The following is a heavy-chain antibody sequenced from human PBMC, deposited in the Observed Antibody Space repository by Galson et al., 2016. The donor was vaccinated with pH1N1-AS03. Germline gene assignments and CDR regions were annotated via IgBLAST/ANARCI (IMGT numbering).Heavy chain of an antibody. CDR3: ASAGYHTPGYHY. CDR2: VHYSGTT. J-gene: IGHJ4*02. V-gene: IGHV4-34*01. D-gene: IGHD3-16*02. CDR1: GFTFSSYA. Sequence: LRLSCAASGFTFSSYAIHWVRQPPGKGLEWIGEVHYSGTTSYNPSLNSRVTMSIDKSNNQFSLNLGSVTAADTAVYFCASAGYHTPGYHYWGQGALVTVSS.